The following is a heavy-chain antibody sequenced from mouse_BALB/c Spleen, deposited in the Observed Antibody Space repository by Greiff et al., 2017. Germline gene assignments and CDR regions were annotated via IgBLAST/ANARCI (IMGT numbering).Heavy chain of an antibody. D-gene: IGHD2-1*01. Sequence: VQLQQSGTVLARPGASVKMSCKASGYTFTSYWMHWVKQRPGQGLEWIGAIYPGNSDTSYNQKFKGKAKLTAVTSTSTAYMELSSLTNEDSAVYYCTRHYGNLYWYFDVWGAGTTVTVSS. CDR1: GYTFTSYW. CDR3: TRHYGNLYWYFDV. CDR2: IYPGNSDT. V-gene: IGHV1-5*01. J-gene: IGHJ1*01.